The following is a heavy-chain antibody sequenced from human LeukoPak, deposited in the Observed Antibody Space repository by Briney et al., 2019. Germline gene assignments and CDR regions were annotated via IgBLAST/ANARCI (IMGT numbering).Heavy chain of an antibody. J-gene: IGHJ4*02. V-gene: IGHV3-23*01. CDR2: IIGSGAST. Sequence: PGGSLRLSCAASGFTFSSYAMSWVRQAPGKGLEWVSAIIGSGASTYYADSVKGRFTISRDNSKNTLYLQMNSLRAEDTAVYYCAKTYYYDSSGYYYGGDYFDYWGQGTLVTVSS. CDR1: GFTFSSYA. CDR3: AKTYYYDSSGYYYGGDYFDY. D-gene: IGHD3-22*01.